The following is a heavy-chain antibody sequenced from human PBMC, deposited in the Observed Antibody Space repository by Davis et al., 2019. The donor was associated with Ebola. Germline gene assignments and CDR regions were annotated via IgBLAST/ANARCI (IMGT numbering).Heavy chain of an antibody. CDR3: TSETGYSYGYLSYNYYYYGMDV. D-gene: IGHD5-18*01. CDR1: GFTFSSYA. J-gene: IGHJ6*02. CDR2: IRSKAYGGTT. Sequence: GESLKISCAASGFTFSSYAMSWVRQAPGKGLEWVGFIRSKAYGGTTEYAASVKGRFTISRDDSKSIAYLQMNSLKTEDTAVYYCTSETGYSYGYLSYNYYYYGMDVWGQGTTVTVSS. V-gene: IGHV3-49*04.